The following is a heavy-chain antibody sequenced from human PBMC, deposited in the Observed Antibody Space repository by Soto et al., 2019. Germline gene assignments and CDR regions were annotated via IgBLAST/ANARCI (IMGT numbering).Heavy chain of an antibody. CDR2: IYHSGST. J-gene: IGHJ4*02. V-gene: IGHV4-4*01. D-gene: IGHD4-17*01. Sequence: QVQLQESGPGLVKPSGTLSLTCAVSGGSISSSNWWSWVRQPPGKGLEWIGEIYHSGSTNYNPSLRGRVTISVDKSTNQLSPSLSSVTAADTAVYCWASSTRSGTTSDSWGQGTLVTVSS. CDR3: ASSTRSGTTSDS. CDR1: GGSISSSNW.